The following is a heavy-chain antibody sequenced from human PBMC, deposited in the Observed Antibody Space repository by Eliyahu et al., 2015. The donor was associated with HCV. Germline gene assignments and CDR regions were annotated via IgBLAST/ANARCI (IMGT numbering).Heavy chain of an antibody. V-gene: IGHV2-5*02. CDR1: GFSVTTGGVS. CDR3: VHRLSSWDYDY. J-gene: IGHJ4*02. D-gene: IGHD6-13*01. Sequence: QITLRESGPTLLKPTQTLTLTCTVSGFSVTTGGVSVGWIRQPPGKALEWLGVIFWDDEKRYRPSLKNRLTIRADASKNRVVLVMTDMDPVDTATYHCVHRLSSWDYDYWGQGILVTVSS. CDR2: IFWDDEK.